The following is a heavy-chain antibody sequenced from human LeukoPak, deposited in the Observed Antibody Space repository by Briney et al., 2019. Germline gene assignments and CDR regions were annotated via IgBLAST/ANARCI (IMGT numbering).Heavy chain of an antibody. J-gene: IGHJ3*02. CDR1: GGSISSYY. Sequence: SETLSLTCTVSGGSISSYYWSYIRQPPGKGLEWIGYIYFSGSTNYNPSLKSRVTISVDTSKNQFSLKLTSVTAADTAVYYCARSLYYYGSDSFDIWGQGTMVSVSS. CDR2: IYFSGST. D-gene: IGHD3-10*01. V-gene: IGHV4-59*01. CDR3: ARSLYYYGSDSFDI.